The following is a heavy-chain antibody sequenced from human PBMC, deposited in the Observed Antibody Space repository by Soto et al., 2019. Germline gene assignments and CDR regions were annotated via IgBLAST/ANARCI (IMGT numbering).Heavy chain of an antibody. CDR2: INAGNGNT. D-gene: IGHD5-18*01. CDR3: ASMDTDYYYYYGMDV. V-gene: IGHV1-3*01. J-gene: IGHJ6*02. Sequence: ASVKVSCKASAYNFTSYAMHWVRQAPGQRLEWMGWINAGNGNTKYSQKFQGRVTITRDTSASTAYMELSSLRSEDTAVYYCASMDTDYYYYYGMDVWGQGTTVTVSS. CDR1: AYNFTSYA.